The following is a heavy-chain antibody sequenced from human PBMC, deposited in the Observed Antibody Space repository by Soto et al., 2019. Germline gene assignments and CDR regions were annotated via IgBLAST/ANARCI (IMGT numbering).Heavy chain of an antibody. CDR2: ISSSSSTI. CDR1: GFTFSSYS. Sequence: GGSLRLSCAASGFTFSSYSMNWVRQAPGKGLEWVSYISSSSSTIYFADSVKGRFTISRDNAKNSLYLQMNSLRDEDTAVYYCARPEYSSSSYGMDVWGQGTTVTVSS. D-gene: IGHD6-6*01. CDR3: ARPEYSSSSYGMDV. J-gene: IGHJ6*02. V-gene: IGHV3-48*02.